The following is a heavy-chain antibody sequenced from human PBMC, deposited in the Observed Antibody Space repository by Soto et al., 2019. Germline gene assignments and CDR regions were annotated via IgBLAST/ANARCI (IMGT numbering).Heavy chain of an antibody. CDR2: IYHTGKT. D-gene: IGHD2-2*01. V-gene: IGHV4-31*03. Sequence: SETLSLTCIVSGDPLSLGGYYWTWIRQRPGKGLEWMGYIYHTGKTYYNPSPESRLTMSIDMSKNQFSLRLTSVTAADTAVYYCARDGSSTANWIDPWGQGTRVTVSS. CDR3: ARDGSSTANWIDP. CDR1: GDPLSLGGYY. J-gene: IGHJ5*02.